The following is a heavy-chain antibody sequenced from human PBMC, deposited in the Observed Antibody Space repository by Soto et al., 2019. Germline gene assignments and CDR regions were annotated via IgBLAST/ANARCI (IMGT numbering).Heavy chain of an antibody. D-gene: IGHD2-2*01. V-gene: IGHV1-18*01. Sequence: QVQLVQSGPELKKPGASVKVSCKTFGYSFHNSGISWVRQAPGQGLEWMGWISVFNGYAHYAQKFQGRVIMTADTFTNTAYMELRGLSSDDTAMYYCSKNGTTWFASWGQGRPVTVSS. CDR2: ISVFNGYA. CDR1: GYSFHNSG. CDR3: SKNGTTWFAS. J-gene: IGHJ5*01.